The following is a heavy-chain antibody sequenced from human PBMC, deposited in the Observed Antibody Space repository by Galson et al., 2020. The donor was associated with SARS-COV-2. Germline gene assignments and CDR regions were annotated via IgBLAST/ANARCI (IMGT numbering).Heavy chain of an antibody. J-gene: IGHJ4*02. CDR1: GYTFSSYG. CDR2: ISAQTGNT. D-gene: IGHD2-8*02. V-gene: IGHV1-18*01. Sequence: ASVKVSCKASGYTFSSYGVSWARQAPGQGLEWMGWISAQTGNTNYAQNLQGRVTLTTDKSTSTAYMELRRLRSDDTAVYYCARDRLGYCTGGVCYRSDYWGQGTLVAVSS. CDR3: ARDRLGYCTGGVCYRSDY.